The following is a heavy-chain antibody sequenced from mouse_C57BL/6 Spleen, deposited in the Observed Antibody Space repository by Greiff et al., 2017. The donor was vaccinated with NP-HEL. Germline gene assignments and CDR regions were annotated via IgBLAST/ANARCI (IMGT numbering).Heavy chain of an antibody. CDR3: ARRGYDYSYAMDY. V-gene: IGHV1-61*01. CDR2: IYPSDSET. CDR1: GYTFTSYW. D-gene: IGHD2-4*01. Sequence: QVQLQQPGAELVRPGSSVKLSCKASGYTFTSYWMDWVKQRPGQGLEWIGNIYPSDSETHYTQKFKDKATLTVDKSSSTAYMQLSSLTSEDSAVYYCARRGYDYSYAMDYWGQGTSVTVSS. J-gene: IGHJ4*01.